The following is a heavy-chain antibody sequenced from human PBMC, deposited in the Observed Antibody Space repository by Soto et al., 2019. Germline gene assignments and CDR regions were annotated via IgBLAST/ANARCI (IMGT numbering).Heavy chain of an antibody. CDR2: INAGYGNT. CDR3: ARDLGYSSSWNQYYYSGMDV. D-gene: IGHD6-13*01. V-gene: IGHV1-3*01. J-gene: IGHJ6*02. CDR1: GYTFSSYA. Sequence: QVHLVQSGAEVRKPGASVKVSCKASGYTFSSYAMHWVRQAPGQRLEWMGWINAGYGNTKSSQKFQDRVTISRDTSASTAYMELTSLRSEDTAVYYCARDLGYSSSWNQYYYSGMDVWGQGTTVTVSS.